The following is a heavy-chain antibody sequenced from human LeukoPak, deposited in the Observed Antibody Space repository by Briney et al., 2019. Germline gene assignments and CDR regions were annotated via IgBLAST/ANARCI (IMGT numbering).Heavy chain of an antibody. J-gene: IGHJ4*02. Sequence: GGSLRLSCAASGFTFWMGWVRQAPGKGLEWVANINQDGSEKYYVDSVKGRFTISRDNAKNSLYLQMNSLRAEDTAVYYCARAPHSYGADYWGQGTLVTVSS. D-gene: IGHD5-18*01. CDR2: INQDGSEK. CDR3: ARAPHSYGADY. CDR1: GFTFW. V-gene: IGHV3-7*01.